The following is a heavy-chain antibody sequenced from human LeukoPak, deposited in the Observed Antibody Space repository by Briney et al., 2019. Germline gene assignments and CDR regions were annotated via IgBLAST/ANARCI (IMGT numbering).Heavy chain of an antibody. Sequence: GGSLRLSCAASGFTVSSSYMSWVRHAPGKGLERVSVVYTGGITYYADSVKGRFTISRDNSKNTLSLQINSLRAEDAAVYYCARGYGYCGGVCYDYWGQGTLVTVSS. J-gene: IGHJ4*02. CDR1: GFTVSSSY. CDR2: VYTGGIT. V-gene: IGHV3-53*01. D-gene: IGHD2-21*02. CDR3: ARGYGYCGGVCYDY.